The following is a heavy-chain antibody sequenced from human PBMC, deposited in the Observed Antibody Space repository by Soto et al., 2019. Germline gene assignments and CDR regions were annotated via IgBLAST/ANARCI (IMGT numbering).Heavy chain of an antibody. V-gene: IGHV3-33*01. Sequence: GGSLRLSCAASGFTFSSYGMHWVRQAPGKGLEWVAVIWYDGSNKYYADSVKGRFTISRDNSKNTLYLQMNSLRAEDTAVYYCAMLAARDYYECSGPKHYYGMDGWGQGLTVTGSS. CDR3: AMLAARDYYECSGPKHYYGMDG. D-gene: IGHD3-22*01. J-gene: IGHJ6*02. CDR2: IWYDGSNK. CDR1: GFTFSSYG.